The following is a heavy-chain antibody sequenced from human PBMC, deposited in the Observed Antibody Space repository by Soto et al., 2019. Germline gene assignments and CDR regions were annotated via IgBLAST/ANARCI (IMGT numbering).Heavy chain of an antibody. J-gene: IGHJ4*02. V-gene: IGHV4-34*01. Sequence: PSEILSLTCAVYGGSFSGYYWSWIRQPPGKGLEWIGEINHSGSTNYNPSLKSRVTISVDTSKNQFSLKLSSVTAADTAVYYCARRRSRIWFGELSHPFDYWGQGTLVTVSS. CDR2: INHSGST. CDR3: ARRRSRIWFGELSHPFDY. D-gene: IGHD3-10*01. CDR1: GGSFSGYY.